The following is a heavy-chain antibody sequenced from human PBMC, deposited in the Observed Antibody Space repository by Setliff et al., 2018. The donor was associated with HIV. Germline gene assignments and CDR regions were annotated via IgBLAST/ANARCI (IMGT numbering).Heavy chain of an antibody. V-gene: IGHV4-59*08. J-gene: IGHJ4*02. CDR3: TRHLPVYYGSGVSYYFDY. CDR1: GDAVSPYY. Sequence: PSETLSLTCNVSGDAVSPYYWSWIRQPPGKGLEWIGYFANDGSTNYNPPLKSRVTISLDTSKNEVSLKLTSVTAADTAMYYCTRHLPVYYGSGVSYYFDYRGQGTLVTVSS. D-gene: IGHD3-10*01. CDR2: FANDGST.